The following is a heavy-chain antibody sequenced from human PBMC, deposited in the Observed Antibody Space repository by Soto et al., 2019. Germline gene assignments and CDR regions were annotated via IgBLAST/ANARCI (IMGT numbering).Heavy chain of an antibody. Sequence: ASVKVSCKASGYTFTSYGISWVRQAPGQGLEWMGWISAYNGNTNYAQKLQGRVTMTTDSSTSTAYMELRSLRSDDTAVYYCARAGEYRGISPMDYLGQGTLVTVSS. J-gene: IGHJ4*02. CDR2: ISAYNGNT. CDR1: GYTFTSYG. V-gene: IGHV1-18*01. CDR3: ARAGEYRGISPMDY. D-gene: IGHD1-26*01.